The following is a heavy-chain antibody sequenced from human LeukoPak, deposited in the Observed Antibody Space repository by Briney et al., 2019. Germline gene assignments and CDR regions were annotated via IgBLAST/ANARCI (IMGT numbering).Heavy chain of an antibody. Sequence: PSETLSLTCAVYGGSFSGHYWSWMRQPPGKGLEWIGEINHSGSTNDNPSLKSLVTISVNTSNNHFSLKLSSVTAADTAVYYCARGTYGHWFDPWGQGTLVTVSS. CDR1: GGSFSGHY. D-gene: IGHD4-17*01. CDR3: ARGTYGHWFDP. J-gene: IGHJ5*02. V-gene: IGHV4-34*01. CDR2: INHSGST.